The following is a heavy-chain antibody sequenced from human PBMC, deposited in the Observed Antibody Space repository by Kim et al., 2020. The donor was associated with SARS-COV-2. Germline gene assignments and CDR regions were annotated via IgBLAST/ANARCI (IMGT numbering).Heavy chain of an antibody. CDR2: ISGSGGST. J-gene: IGHJ1*01. CDR1: GFTFSSYA. Sequence: GGSLRLSCAASGFTFSSYAMSWVRQAPGKGLEWVSAISGSGGSTYYADSVKGRFTISRDHSKNTLYLQMNSLRAEATAVYYCAKEKTGAAAGTGSGQHCGQGSLVTVSS. D-gene: IGHD6-13*01. CDR3: AKEKTGAAAGTGSGQH. V-gene: IGHV3-23*01.